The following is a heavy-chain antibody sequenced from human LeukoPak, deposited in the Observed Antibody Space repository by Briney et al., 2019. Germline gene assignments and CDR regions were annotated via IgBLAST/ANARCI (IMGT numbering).Heavy chain of an antibody. D-gene: IGHD6-13*01. V-gene: IGHV3-48*03. Sequence: GGSLRLSCAASGFTFSSYEMNWVRQAPGKGLEWVSYISSSGSTIYYADSVKGRFTISRDNSKNTLYLQMNSLRPEDTAVYYCARGAYSSSWLNFDYWGQGTLVTVSS. CDR2: ISSSGSTI. CDR3: ARGAYSSSWLNFDY. J-gene: IGHJ4*02. CDR1: GFTFSSYE.